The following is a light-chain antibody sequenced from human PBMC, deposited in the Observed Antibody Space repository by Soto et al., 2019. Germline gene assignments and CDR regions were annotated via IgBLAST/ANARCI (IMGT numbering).Light chain of an antibody. CDR1: SSDVGAYNY. Sequence: QSGLTEPVSVDGSPGQSITISCTGTSSDVGAYNYVSWYQQHPGKAPKLMIYDVSNRPSGVSNRFSGSKSGNSASLTISGLQAEDEADYYCSSYASSSTYVFGTGTKVTVL. CDR3: SSYASSSTYV. J-gene: IGLJ1*01. V-gene: IGLV2-14*01. CDR2: DVS.